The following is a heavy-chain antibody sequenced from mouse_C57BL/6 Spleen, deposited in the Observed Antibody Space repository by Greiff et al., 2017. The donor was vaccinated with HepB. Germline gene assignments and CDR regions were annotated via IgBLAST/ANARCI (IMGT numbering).Heavy chain of an antibody. CDR2: IYPGDGDT. Sequence: QVQLQQSGPELVKPGASVKISCKASGYAFSSSWMNWVKQRPGKGLEWIGRIYPGDGDTNYNGKFKGKATLTADKSSSTAYMQLSSLTSEDSAVYFFARAGMMGKDWYFDVWGTGTTVTVSS. V-gene: IGHV1-82*01. J-gene: IGHJ1*03. CDR3: ARAGMMGKDWYFDV. CDR1: GYAFSSSW. D-gene: IGHD2-3*01.